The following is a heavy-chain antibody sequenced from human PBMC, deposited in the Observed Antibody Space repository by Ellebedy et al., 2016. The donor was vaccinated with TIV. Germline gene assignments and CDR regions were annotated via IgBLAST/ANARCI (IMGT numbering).Heavy chain of an antibody. V-gene: IGHV4-59*08. CDR3: ARHGKSGSYSPYFDY. CDR2: IHNNGDT. CDR1: GGSLSGYY. D-gene: IGHD1-26*01. Sequence: MPSETLSLTCTVSGGSLSGYYWRWIPQPPGKGLEWIAYIHNNGDTYYNPSLTSRVTISLDASKNQFSLKMSSVTATDTALFYCARHGKSGSYSPYFDYWGQGTLVTVSP. J-gene: IGHJ4*02.